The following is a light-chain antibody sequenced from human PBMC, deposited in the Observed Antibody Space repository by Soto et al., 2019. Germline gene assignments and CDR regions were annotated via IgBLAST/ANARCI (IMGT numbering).Light chain of an antibody. Sequence: DIRMTQSPSTLSSSVGDIFTITCGPGQGISSWLALYQQKPGKAPKLLIYDASSLESGVPSRFSGSGSGTEFTLTISSLQPDDFATYYCQQYNSYFLMYTFGQGTKVDIK. CDR1: QGISSW. CDR3: QQYNSYFLMYT. CDR2: DAS. J-gene: IGKJ2*01. V-gene: IGKV1-5*01.